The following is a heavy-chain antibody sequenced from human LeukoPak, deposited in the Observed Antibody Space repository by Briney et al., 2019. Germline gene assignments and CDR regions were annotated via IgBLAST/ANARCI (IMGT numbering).Heavy chain of an antibody. J-gene: IGHJ6*02. CDR3: ARDSVYCSSTSCYGYYYGMDV. D-gene: IGHD2-2*01. V-gene: IGHV3-48*01. Sequence: PGGSLRLSCAASAFTFSSYSMNWVRQAPGKGLEWVSYISSSSSTIYYADSVKGRFTISRDNAKNSLYLQMNSLRAEDTAVYYCARDSVYCSSTSCYGYYYGMDVWGQGTTVTVSS. CDR1: AFTFSSYS. CDR2: ISSSSSTI.